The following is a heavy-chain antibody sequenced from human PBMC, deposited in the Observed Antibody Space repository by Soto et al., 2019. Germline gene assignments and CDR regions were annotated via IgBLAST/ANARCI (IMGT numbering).Heavy chain of an antibody. Sequence: GGSLRLSCAASGFTFSSYAMHWVRQAPGKGLEWVAVISYDGSNKYYAGSVKGRFTISSDNSKNTLYLQMNSLRAEDTAVYYCARGGGDIVVVPAARPYYYYGMDVWGQGTTVTVSS. CDR2: ISYDGSNK. V-gene: IGHV3-30*04. J-gene: IGHJ6*02. CDR3: ARGGGDIVVVPAARPYYYYGMDV. D-gene: IGHD2-2*02. CDR1: GFTFSSYA.